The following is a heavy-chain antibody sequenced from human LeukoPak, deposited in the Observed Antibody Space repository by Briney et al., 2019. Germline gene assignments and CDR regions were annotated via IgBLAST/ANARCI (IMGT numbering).Heavy chain of an antibody. CDR2: ISYDGSNR. Sequence: PGGSLRLSCAASGFTFSSYGMHWVRQAPGKGLEWVAVISYDGSNRYYADSVKGRFTISRDNSKNTWSLQMNSLRVEDTAVYYCASGQHWGQGTLVTVSS. J-gene: IGHJ1*01. V-gene: IGHV3-30*03. CDR1: GFTFSSYG. CDR3: ASGQH.